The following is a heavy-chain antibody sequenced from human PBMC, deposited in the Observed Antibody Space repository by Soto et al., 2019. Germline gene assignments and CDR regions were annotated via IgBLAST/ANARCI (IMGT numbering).Heavy chain of an antibody. D-gene: IGHD4-17*01. CDR1: GGTFSSYA. J-gene: IGHJ2*01. V-gene: IGHV1-69*01. CDR3: ARVSSTGIDYGESKPSWYFDL. Sequence: QVQLVQSGAEVKKPGSSVKVSCKASGGTFSSYAFSWVRQAPGQGLEWMGGIIPLFGTTNYAQKFQGRVTITADESTSTAYMELGSLRSEDTAVYYCARVSSTGIDYGESKPSWYFDLWGRGTLVTVSS. CDR2: IIPLFGTT.